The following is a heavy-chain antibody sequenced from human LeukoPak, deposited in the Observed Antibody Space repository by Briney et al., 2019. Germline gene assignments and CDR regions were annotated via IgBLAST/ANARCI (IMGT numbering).Heavy chain of an antibody. CDR3: ARPSLYYDILTGYHYYFDY. CDR1: GYTFTGYY. CDR2: INPNSGGT. V-gene: IGHV1-2*02. Sequence: VASVKVSCKASGYTFTGYYMHWVRQAPGQGLEWMGWINPNSGGTNYAQKFQGRVTMTRDTSISTAYMELSRLRSDDTAVYYCARPSLYYDILTGYHYYFDYWGQGTLVTVSS. J-gene: IGHJ4*02. D-gene: IGHD3-9*01.